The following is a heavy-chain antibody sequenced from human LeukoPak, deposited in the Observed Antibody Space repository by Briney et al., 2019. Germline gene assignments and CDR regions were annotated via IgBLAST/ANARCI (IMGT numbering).Heavy chain of an antibody. CDR2: IMGSGGTQ. CDR3: AKGAGNFDWSYHDY. D-gene: IGHD3-9*01. J-gene: IGHJ4*02. V-gene: IGHV3-23*01. CDR1: RFTFSSHA. Sequence: NPGESLRLSCAASRFTFSSHAMSWVRQATGKGLELVSAIMGSGGTQYNADSVKGRFTISRENSKNTLYLQLNSLRAEDTAVYYCAKGAGNFDWSYHDYWGQGTLVTVSS.